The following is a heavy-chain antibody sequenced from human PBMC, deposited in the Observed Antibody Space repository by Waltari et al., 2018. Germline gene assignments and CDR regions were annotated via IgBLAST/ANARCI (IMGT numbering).Heavy chain of an antibody. J-gene: IGHJ4*02. CDR1: GFIFRNAW. CDR2: IKSKTDGGTI. V-gene: IGHV3-15*01. D-gene: IGHD2-21*02. Sequence: EVQLVESGGGLVKPGGSLRLSCAASGFIFRNAWMSWVRQAPGKGLGWVGRIKSKTDGGTIEHAAPVKGRFTISRDDSENTLYLQMSSLKTEDTAVYYCTTGFEGGGNSIVYWGQGTLVTVSS. CDR3: TTGFEGGGNSIVY.